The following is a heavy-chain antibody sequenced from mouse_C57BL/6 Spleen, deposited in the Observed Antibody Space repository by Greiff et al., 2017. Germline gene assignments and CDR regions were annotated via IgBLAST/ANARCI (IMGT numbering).Heavy chain of an antibody. Sequence: EVKVEESGGGLVKPGGSLKLSCAASGFTFSSYAMSWVRQTPEKRLEWVATISDGGSYTYYPDNVKGRFTISRDNAKTNLYLQMSHLKSEDTAVYYCARAPYNYDGGDYAMDYWGQGTSVTVSS. J-gene: IGHJ4*01. D-gene: IGHD2-12*01. V-gene: IGHV5-4*03. CDR1: GFTFSSYA. CDR3: ARAPYNYDGGDYAMDY. CDR2: ISDGGSYT.